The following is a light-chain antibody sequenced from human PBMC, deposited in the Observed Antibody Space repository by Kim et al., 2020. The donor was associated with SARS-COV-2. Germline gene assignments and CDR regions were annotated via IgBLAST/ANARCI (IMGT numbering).Light chain of an antibody. J-gene: IGKJ2*01. CDR1: QNVLYSSNNKNY. V-gene: IGKV4-1*01. Sequence: RATINCRSSQNVLYSSNNKNYLAWYQQKPGQSPKLLIYWASTRESGVPDRFSGSGSGTDFTLTISSLQAEDVAVYYCQQYYTTPHTFGQGTKLEI. CDR2: WAS. CDR3: QQYYTTPHT.